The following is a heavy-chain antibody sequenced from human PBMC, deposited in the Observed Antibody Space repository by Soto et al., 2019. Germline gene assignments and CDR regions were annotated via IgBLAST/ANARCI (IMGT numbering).Heavy chain of an antibody. CDR1: GYTFTHYA. D-gene: IGHD6-13*01. V-gene: IGHV1-3*01. J-gene: IGHJ5*02. CDR3: ARGLAADGA. Sequence: QVQLVQSGAEVKKHGASVKVSCTASGYTFTHYAIHWVRHAPGQRLEWVGFINAGSGNTKYSQTFQGRLTFTKDTSASTADMDLSSLRSEDTAIHYCARGLAADGAWGQGTLVTVSS. CDR2: INAGSGNT.